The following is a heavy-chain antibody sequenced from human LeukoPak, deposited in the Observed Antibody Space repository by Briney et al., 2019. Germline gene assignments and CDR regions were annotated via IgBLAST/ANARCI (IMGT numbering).Heavy chain of an antibody. CDR1: GFTFDDYA. CDR2: ISWNSGSI. D-gene: IGHD3-22*01. V-gene: IGHV3-9*01. Sequence: GRSLRLSCAASGFTFDDYAMHWVRQAPGKGLEWVSGISWNSGSIGYADSVKGRFTISRDNAKNSLYLQMNSLGAEDTALYYCAKGYDSSGYGDAFDIWGQGTMVTVSS. J-gene: IGHJ3*02. CDR3: AKGYDSSGYGDAFDI.